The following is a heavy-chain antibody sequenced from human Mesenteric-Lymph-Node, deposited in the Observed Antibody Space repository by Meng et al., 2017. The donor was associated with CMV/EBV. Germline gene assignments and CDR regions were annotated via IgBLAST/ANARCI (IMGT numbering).Heavy chain of an antibody. Sequence: GFTFSNAWMSWVRQAPGKGLEWVGRIKSKTDGGTTDYAAPVKGRFTISRDDSKNTLYLQMNSLKTEDTAVYYCTTGAEYSSSWGFDYWGQGTLVTVSS. D-gene: IGHD6-6*01. V-gene: IGHV3-15*01. J-gene: IGHJ4*02. CDR2: IKSKTDGGTT. CDR3: TTGAEYSSSWGFDY. CDR1: GFTFSNAW.